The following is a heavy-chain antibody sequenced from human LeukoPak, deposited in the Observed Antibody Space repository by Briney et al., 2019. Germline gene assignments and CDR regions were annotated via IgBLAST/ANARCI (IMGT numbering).Heavy chain of an antibody. CDR3: AREQYADLIFDS. CDR1: GGSISSYY. Sequence: SETLSLTCTVSGGSISSYYWSWIRQPPGKGLEWIGYIRYSGSTNYNPSLKSRVTISVDTSKNQFSLKLSSVTAADTAVYYCAREQYADLIFDSWGQGTLVTVSS. CDR2: IRYSGST. V-gene: IGHV4-59*01. J-gene: IGHJ4*02. D-gene: IGHD4-17*01.